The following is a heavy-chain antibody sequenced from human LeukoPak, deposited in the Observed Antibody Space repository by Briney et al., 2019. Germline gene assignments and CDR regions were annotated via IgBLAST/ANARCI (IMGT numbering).Heavy chain of an antibody. CDR2: ISSSSSYI. Sequence: GGSLRLSCAASGFTFSNYEMHWVRQAPGKGLEWVSSISSSSSYIYYADSVKGRFTISRHNAKNSLYLQMNALRVEDTAVYYCAREVRAYGGYSQSDYWGQGTLVTVSS. J-gene: IGHJ4*02. CDR3: AREVRAYGGYSQSDY. CDR1: GFTFSNYE. D-gene: IGHD5-12*01. V-gene: IGHV3-21*01.